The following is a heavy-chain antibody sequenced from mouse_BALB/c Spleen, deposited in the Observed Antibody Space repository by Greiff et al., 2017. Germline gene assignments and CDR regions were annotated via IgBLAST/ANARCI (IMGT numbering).Heavy chain of an antibody. V-gene: IGHV1-7*01. D-gene: IGHD2-14*01. J-gene: IGHJ2*01. CDR1: GYTFTSYW. CDR2: INPSTGYT. CDR3: ARSGYRYDGAD. Sequence: QVQLQQSGAELAKPGASVKMSCKASGYTFTSYWMHWVKQRPGQGLEWIGYINPSTGYTEYNQKFKDKATLTADKSSSTAYMQLSSLTSEDSAVYYCARSGYRYDGADWGQGTTLTVSS.